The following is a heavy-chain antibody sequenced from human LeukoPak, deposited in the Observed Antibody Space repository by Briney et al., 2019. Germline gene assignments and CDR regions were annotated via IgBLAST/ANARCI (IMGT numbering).Heavy chain of an antibody. V-gene: IGHV1-18*01. CDR3: TAVAGTIDFDY. J-gene: IGHJ4*02. Sequence: ASVKVSCKASGYTFTSYGISWVRQAPGQGLEWMGWISAYNGNTNYAQKLQGRVTMTTDTSTSTAYMELRSLGSDDTAVYYCTAVAGTIDFDYWGQGTLVTVSS. CDR1: GYTFTSYG. CDR2: ISAYNGNT. D-gene: IGHD6-19*01.